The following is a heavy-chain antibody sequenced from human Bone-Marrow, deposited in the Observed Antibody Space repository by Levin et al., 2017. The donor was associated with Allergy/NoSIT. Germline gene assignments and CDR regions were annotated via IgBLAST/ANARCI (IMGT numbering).Heavy chain of an antibody. CDR1: GYTFTSYG. V-gene: IGHV1-18*01. CDR3: ARRAGYCSSTSCHASYYMDV. Sequence: GESLKISCKASGYTFTSYGISWVRQAPGQGLEWMGWISAYNGNTNYAQKLQGRVTMTTDTSTSTAYMELRSLRSDDTAVYYCARRAGYCSSTSCHASYYMDVWGKGTTVTVSS. CDR2: ISAYNGNT. D-gene: IGHD2-2*01. J-gene: IGHJ6*03.